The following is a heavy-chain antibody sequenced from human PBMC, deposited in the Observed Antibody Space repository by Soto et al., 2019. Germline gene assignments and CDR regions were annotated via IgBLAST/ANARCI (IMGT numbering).Heavy chain of an antibody. V-gene: IGHV4-30-4*01. CDR1: GGSISSGDYY. CDR3: ARALATMIVSGRGAFDI. D-gene: IGHD3-22*01. J-gene: IGHJ3*02. Sequence: PSETLSLTCTVSGGSISSGDYYWSWIRQPPGKGLEWIGYIYYSGSTYYNPSLKSRVTISVDTSKNQFSLKLSSVTAADTAVYYCARALATMIVSGRGAFDIWGQGTMVTVSS. CDR2: IYYSGST.